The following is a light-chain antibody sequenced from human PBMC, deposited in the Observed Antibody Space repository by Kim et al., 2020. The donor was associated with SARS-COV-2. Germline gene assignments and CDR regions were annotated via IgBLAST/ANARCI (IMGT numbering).Light chain of an antibody. CDR1: SGSIASNY. CDR3: QSYDSSNQV. V-gene: IGLV6-57*04. CDR2: DDN. Sequence: NFMLTQPHSVSESPGKTVTISCTRSSGSIASNYVQWNQQRPGSAPTTVIYDDNQRPSGVPDRFSGSIDSSSNSASLTISGLKTEDEADYYCQSYDSSNQVFGGGTQLTVL. J-gene: IGLJ3*02.